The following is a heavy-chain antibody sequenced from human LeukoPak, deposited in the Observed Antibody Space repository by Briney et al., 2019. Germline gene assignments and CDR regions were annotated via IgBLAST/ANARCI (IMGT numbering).Heavy chain of an antibody. Sequence: PSETLSLTCAVYGGSFSGYYWSWIRQPPGKGLEWIGEINHSGSTNYNPSLKSRVTISVDTSKNQFSLKLSSVTAADTAVYYCARAPGVYCTNGVCYYNYYYMDVWGKGTTVTVSS. CDR2: INHSGST. D-gene: IGHD2-8*01. CDR3: ARAPGVYCTNGVCYYNYYYMDV. J-gene: IGHJ6*03. V-gene: IGHV4-34*01. CDR1: GGSFSGYY.